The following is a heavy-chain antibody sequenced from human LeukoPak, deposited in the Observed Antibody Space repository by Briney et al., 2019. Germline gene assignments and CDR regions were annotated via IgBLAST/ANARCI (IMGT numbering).Heavy chain of an antibody. J-gene: IGHJ6*02. V-gene: IGHV5-51*01. CDR1: GYSFTTYW. D-gene: IGHD1-7*01. CDR3: ASGPAGTAPHYSYYTMDV. CDR2: IYPGDSDT. Sequence: GESLKISCKSSGYSFTTYWIAWVRQMPGKGLEWMGIIYPGDSDTRYSPSFQGQVTISADKSISTAYLQWSSLKASDTAMYYCASGPAGTAPHYSYYTMDVWGQGTTVTVSS.